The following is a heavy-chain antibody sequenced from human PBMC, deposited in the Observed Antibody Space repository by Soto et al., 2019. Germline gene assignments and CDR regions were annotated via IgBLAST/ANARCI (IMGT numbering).Heavy chain of an antibody. Sequence: SVKVSCKASGGTFSSYAISRVRQAPGQGLEWMGGIIPIFGTANYAQKFQGRVTITADKSTSTAYMELSSLRSEDTAVYYCAREDGYSYGNGYFDYWGQGTLVTVSS. CDR3: AREDGYSYGNGYFDY. J-gene: IGHJ4*02. D-gene: IGHD5-18*01. V-gene: IGHV1-69*06. CDR2: IIPIFGTA. CDR1: GGTFSSYA.